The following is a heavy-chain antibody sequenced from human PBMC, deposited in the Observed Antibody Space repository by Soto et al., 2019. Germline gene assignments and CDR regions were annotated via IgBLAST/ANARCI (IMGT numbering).Heavy chain of an antibody. V-gene: IGHV4-39*01. CDR1: GGSISSSSYY. D-gene: IGHD6-19*01. CDR2: IYYSGST. Sequence: SETLSLTCTVSGGSISSSSYYWGWIRQPPGKGLEWIGSIYYSGSTYYNTSLKSRVTISVDTSKNQFSLKLSSVTAADTAVYYCSRHRAYSSGWYFPPLAFDIWGQGTMVTVSS. J-gene: IGHJ3*02. CDR3: SRHRAYSSGWYFPPLAFDI.